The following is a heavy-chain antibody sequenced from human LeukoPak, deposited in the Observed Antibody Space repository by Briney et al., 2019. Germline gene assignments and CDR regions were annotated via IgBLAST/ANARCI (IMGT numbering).Heavy chain of an antibody. CDR2: FYHSGST. CDR3: ARVRRVGATPFDY. J-gene: IGHJ4*02. V-gene: IGHV4-39*07. D-gene: IGHD1-26*01. Sequence: SETLSLTCTVSGGSISSSSYYWGWIRQPPGKGLEWIGSFYHSGSTYYNPSLKSRVTISLDTSKNQFSLKLSSVTAADTAVYYCARVRRVGATPFDYWGQGTLVTVSS. CDR1: GGSISSSSYY.